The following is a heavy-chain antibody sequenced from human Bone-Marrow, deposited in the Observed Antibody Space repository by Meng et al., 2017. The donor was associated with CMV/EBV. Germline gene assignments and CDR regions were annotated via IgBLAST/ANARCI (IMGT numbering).Heavy chain of an antibody. Sequence: GSLRLSCTVSGDSISSYYWSWIRQPPGKGLEWIGYIYSSGSTNYNPSLKSRVTISVDTSKNQFSLKLSSVTAADTAVYYCASGYYDFWSGYHESWGQGTLVAVSS. CDR2: IYSSGST. D-gene: IGHD3-3*01. J-gene: IGHJ5*02. CDR1: GDSISSYY. V-gene: IGHV4-59*12. CDR3: ASGYYDFWSGYHES.